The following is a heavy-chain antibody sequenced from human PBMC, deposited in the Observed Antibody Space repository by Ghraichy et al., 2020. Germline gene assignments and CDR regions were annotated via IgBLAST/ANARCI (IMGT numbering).Heavy chain of an antibody. D-gene: IGHD3-22*01. V-gene: IGHV1-58*01. J-gene: IGHJ4*02. CDR1: GFTFTNSA. CDR2: IVVGSGHT. CDR3: AADPSYYYDSSGYYYFHY. Sequence: SVKVSCKASGFTFTNSAVQWLRQARGQRLEWIGWIVVGSGHTNYAQKFQERITITRDMSTSTAYMELSSLRSEDTAVYYCAADPSYYYDSSGYYYFHYWGQGTLVTVSS.